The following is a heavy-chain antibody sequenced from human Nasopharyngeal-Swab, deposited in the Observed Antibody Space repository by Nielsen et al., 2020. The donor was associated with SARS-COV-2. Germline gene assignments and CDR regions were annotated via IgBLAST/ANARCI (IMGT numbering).Heavy chain of an antibody. CDR3: ARVRGRSSSFQGGMDV. D-gene: IGHD6-6*01. CDR1: GGTFSSYA. CDR2: IIPIFGTA. Sequence: VKVSCKASGGTFSSYAISWVRQAPGQGLEWMGGIIPIFGTANYAQKFQGRVTITADESTSTAYMELSSLRSEDTAVYYCARVRGRSSSFQGGMDVWGQGTTVTVSS. J-gene: IGHJ6*02. V-gene: IGHV1-69*13.